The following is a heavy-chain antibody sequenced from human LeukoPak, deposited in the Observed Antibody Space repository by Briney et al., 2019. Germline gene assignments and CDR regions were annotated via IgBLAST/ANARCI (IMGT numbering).Heavy chain of an antibody. V-gene: IGHV4-59*01. CDR3: ATYLPGYSYGYWVA. CDR2: MFYTGSG. D-gene: IGHD5-18*01. CDR1: GGAMSNYY. Sequence: SETLSLTCTVSGGAMSNYYWNWIRQPPGKGLEWIGYMFYTGSGKHNPSLKSRVTILVDTSKRQISLKLTSVTTADTAVYYCATYLPGYSYGYWVAWGQGTLVTVSS. J-gene: IGHJ5*02.